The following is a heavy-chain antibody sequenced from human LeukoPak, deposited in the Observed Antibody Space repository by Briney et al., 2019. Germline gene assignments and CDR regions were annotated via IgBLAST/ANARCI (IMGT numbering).Heavy chain of an antibody. CDR3: AKRYAETEFDY. CDR1: GFTFYNYG. V-gene: IGHV3-30*02. J-gene: IGHJ4*02. Sequence: GGSLRLSCAASGFTFYNYGMHWLLQAPGKGLEWVALIQPDGNDKFYADSVKGRFTVSRDNSKNTLYLQLDCLRAEDTAIYYCAKRYAETEFDYWGQGTLVTDSS. D-gene: IGHD2-2*01. CDR2: IQPDGNDK.